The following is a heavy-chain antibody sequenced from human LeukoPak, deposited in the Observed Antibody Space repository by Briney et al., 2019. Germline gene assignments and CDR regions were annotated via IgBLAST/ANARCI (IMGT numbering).Heavy chain of an antibody. CDR2: ISLDSCNT. D-gene: IGHD2-15*01. V-gene: IGHV3-9*01. CDR3: AKSGQYCSGGSCQNWFDP. CDR1: GFTFGTYA. Sequence: GGSLRLSCAASGFTFGTYAMHWVRQAPGKGLDWVSGISLDSCNTHYADSVKGRFTISRDNAKNSLYLQMNSLRVEDTALYYCAKSGQYCSGGSCQNWFDPWGQGTLVTVSS. J-gene: IGHJ5*02.